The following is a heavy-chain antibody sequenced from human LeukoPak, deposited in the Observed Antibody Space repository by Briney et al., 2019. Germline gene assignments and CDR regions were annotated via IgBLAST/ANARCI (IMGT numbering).Heavy chain of an antibody. CDR1: GGSISSYY. J-gene: IGHJ4*02. CDR2: IYYSGST. V-gene: IGHV4-59*01. Sequence: SETLSLTCTVSGGSISSYYWSWIRQPPGKGLEWIGYIYYSGSTNYNPSLKSRVTISVDTSKNQFSLKLSSVTAADTAVYYCAREYGGSGFDYWGQGTLVTVSS. D-gene: IGHD1-26*01. CDR3: AREYGGSGFDY.